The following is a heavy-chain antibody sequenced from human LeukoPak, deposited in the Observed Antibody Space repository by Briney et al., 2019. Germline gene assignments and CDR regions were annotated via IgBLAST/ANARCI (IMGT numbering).Heavy chain of an antibody. Sequence: GGSLRLSCAASGFTFSSYAMSWVRQAPGKGLEWVSAISGSGGSTYYADSVKGRFTISRDNSKNTLYLQMNSLRAEDTAVYYCARDHRYSGSYPTLDYWGQGTLVTVSS. J-gene: IGHJ4*02. D-gene: IGHD1-26*01. CDR3: ARDHRYSGSYPTLDY. CDR1: GFTFSSYA. V-gene: IGHV3-23*01. CDR2: ISGSGGST.